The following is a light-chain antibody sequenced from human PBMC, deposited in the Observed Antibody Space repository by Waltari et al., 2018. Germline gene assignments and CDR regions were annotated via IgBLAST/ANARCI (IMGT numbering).Light chain of an antibody. CDR2: GAS. CDR1: QSVGSN. J-gene: IGKJ1*01. CDR3: QQYNNWPPWT. Sequence: EIVMTQSPATLSVSPGDGATLSCRASQSVGSNLAWSQKKPGQAPRLLIYGASTRATGIPARFSGSGSGTEFTLTISSMQSEDFAIYHCQQYNNWPPWTFGQGTKVEIK. V-gene: IGKV3-15*01.